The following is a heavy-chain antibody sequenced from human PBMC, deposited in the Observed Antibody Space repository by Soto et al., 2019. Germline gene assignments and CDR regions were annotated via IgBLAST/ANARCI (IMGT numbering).Heavy chain of an antibody. J-gene: IGHJ4*02. Sequence: EVQLLESGGGLVQPGGSLRLSCAASGFTFSSYAMSWVRQAPGKGLEWVSAISGSGGSTYYADSVKGRFTISKDNSKNTRYLQMNSLIAEDTAVYYCATLRWCGELYFDYWGQGTLVTVSS. CDR3: ATLRWCGELYFDY. V-gene: IGHV3-23*01. D-gene: IGHD3-10*01. CDR1: GFTFSSYA. CDR2: ISGSGGST.